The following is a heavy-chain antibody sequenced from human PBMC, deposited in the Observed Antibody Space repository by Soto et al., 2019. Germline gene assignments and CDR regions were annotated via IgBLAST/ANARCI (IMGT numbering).Heavy chain of an antibody. CDR2: IDPSDSYT. Sequence: GESLKISCKGSGYSFTSYWISWVRQMPGKGLEWMGRIDPSDSYTNYSPSFQGHVTISADKSISTAYLQWSSLKASDTAMYYCARHVRYRSGWPNYYYYGMDVWGQGTIVTVYS. J-gene: IGHJ6*02. V-gene: IGHV5-10-1*01. D-gene: IGHD6-19*01. CDR1: GYSFTSYW. CDR3: ARHVRYRSGWPNYYYYGMDV.